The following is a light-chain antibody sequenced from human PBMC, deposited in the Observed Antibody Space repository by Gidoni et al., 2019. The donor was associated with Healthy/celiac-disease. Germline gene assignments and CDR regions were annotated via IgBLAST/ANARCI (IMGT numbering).Light chain of an antibody. CDR1: KWGDKY. CDR3: QAWDSSTHVV. CDR2: QDS. V-gene: IGLV3-1*01. J-gene: IGLJ2*01. Sequence: SYELTQPPSGSVSPGQTASITCSGDKWGDKYACLYQQKPGQSPVLVIYQDSKRPSGIPERFSGSNSGNTATLTISGTQAMDEADYYCQAWDSSTHVVFGGGTKLTVL.